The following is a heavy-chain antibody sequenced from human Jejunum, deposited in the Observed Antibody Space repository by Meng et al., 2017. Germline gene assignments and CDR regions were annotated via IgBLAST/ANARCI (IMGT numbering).Heavy chain of an antibody. CDR3: VRECHGYSYAEY. CDR2: VSGSGDNT. V-gene: IGHV3-23*01. Sequence: GESLKISCAASGFTFSNYAMSWVRQAPGKGLEWVSAVSGSGDNTYYADSVKGRFTISRENSKNTLSLQMHSLRADDTAEYYCVRECHGYSYAEYWGQGTLVTVSS. CDR1: GFTFSNYA. D-gene: IGHD5-18*01. J-gene: IGHJ4*02.